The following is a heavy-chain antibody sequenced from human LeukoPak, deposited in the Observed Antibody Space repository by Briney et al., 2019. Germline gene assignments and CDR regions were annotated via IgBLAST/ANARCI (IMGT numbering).Heavy chain of an antibody. J-gene: IGHJ4*02. Sequence: GGSLRLSCAASGFTFSTYGMHWVRQAPGKGLEWLTFIQAGGDEKYYAESVKGRFTVSRDDSKSTLYLQMNSLRAEDTAVYYCARDTPGYGGDDFDYWGQGALVTVSS. CDR1: GFTFSTYG. V-gene: IGHV3-30*02. CDR2: IQAGGDEK. D-gene: IGHD4-23*01. CDR3: ARDTPGYGGDDFDY.